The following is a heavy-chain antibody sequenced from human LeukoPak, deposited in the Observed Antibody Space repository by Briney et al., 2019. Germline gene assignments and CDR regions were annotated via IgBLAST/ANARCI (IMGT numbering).Heavy chain of an antibody. CDR3: ARGGGVPAAMNY. J-gene: IGHJ4*02. CDR1: GDSVSSNSAA. D-gene: IGHD2-2*01. CDR2: TYYRSKWYN. Sequence: SQTLPLTCAISGDSVSSNSAAWNWIRQSLSRGLEWLGRTYYRSKWYNDYAVSVKSRITINPDTSKNQFSLQLNSVTPEDTAVYYCARGGGVPAAMNYWGQGTLVTVSS. V-gene: IGHV6-1*01.